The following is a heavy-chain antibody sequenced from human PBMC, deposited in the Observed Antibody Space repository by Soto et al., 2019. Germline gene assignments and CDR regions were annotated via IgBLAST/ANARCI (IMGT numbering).Heavy chain of an antibody. CDR3: ARAGTAMVTLDY. V-gene: IGHV4-30-4*02. CDR2: IYYSGST. CDR1: GGSISSGDYY. J-gene: IGHJ4*02. D-gene: IGHD5-18*01. Sequence: SETLSLTCTVSGGSISSGDYYRSWIRQPPGKGLEWIGYIYYSGSTYYNPSLKSRVTISVDTSKNQFSLRLSSVTPADTAVYYCARAGTAMVTLDYWGQGTLVTVSS.